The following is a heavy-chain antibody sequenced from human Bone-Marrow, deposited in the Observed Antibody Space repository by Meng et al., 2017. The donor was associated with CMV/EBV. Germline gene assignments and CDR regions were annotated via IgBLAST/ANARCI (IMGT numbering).Heavy chain of an antibody. D-gene: IGHD2-2*01. CDR2: IRYDGSNK. J-gene: IGHJ6*02. CDR3: AKDVVVVPRGYGMDV. V-gene: IGHV3-30*02. CDR1: GFTVSSNE. Sequence: GESLKISCAASGFTVSSNEMSWVRQAPGKGLEWVAFIRYDGSNKYYADSVKGRFTISRDNSKNTLYLQMNSLRAEDTAVYYCAKDVVVVPRGYGMDVWGQGTTVTVSS.